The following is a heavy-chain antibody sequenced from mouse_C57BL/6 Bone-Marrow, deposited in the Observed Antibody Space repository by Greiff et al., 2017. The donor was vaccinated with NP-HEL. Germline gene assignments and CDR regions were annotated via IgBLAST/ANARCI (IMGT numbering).Heavy chain of an antibody. CDR2: IYPRSGNT. CDR1: GYTFTSYG. J-gene: IGHJ3*01. CDR3: ARGGVVGRFAY. V-gene: IGHV1-81*01. Sequence: VQRVESGAELARPGASVKLSCKASGYTFTSYGISWVKQRTGQGLEWIGEIYPRSGNTYYNEKFKGKATLTADKSSSTAYMELRSLTSEDSAVDFCARGGVVGRFAYWGQGTLVTVSA. D-gene: IGHD1-1*01.